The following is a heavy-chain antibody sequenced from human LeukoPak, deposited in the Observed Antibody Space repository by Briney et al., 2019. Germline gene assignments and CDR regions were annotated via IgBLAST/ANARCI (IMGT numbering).Heavy chain of an antibody. CDR1: GFTFNDHY. CDR3: VASIVSPSNY. CDR2: TKNRANSYTT. V-gene: IGHV3-72*01. Sequence: GGSLRLSCATSGFTFNDHYLGGVRQAPGKGREWVGRTKNRANSYTTEYAASVNGRFTISRDDSENSLRLQMNSLKTEDTAIYYCVASIVSPSNYWGQGTLVTVSS. J-gene: IGHJ4*02. D-gene: IGHD2-15*01.